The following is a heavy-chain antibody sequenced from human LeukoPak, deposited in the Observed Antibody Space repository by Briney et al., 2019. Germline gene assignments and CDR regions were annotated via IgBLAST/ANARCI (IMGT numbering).Heavy chain of an antibody. Sequence: GESLKISCKGSGYTFTGYYMHWVRQAPGQGLEWMGWINPNTGGTNYAQKFQGRVTMTRDTSISTAYMELSRLRSDDTAVYYCARGTSLLSLVDWGQGSLVTVSS. CDR3: ARGTSLLSLVD. CDR1: GYTFTGYY. J-gene: IGHJ4*02. V-gene: IGHV1-2*02. D-gene: IGHD2/OR15-2a*01. CDR2: INPNTGGT.